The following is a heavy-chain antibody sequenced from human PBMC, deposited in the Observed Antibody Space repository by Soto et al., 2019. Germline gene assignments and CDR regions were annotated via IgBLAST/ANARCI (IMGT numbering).Heavy chain of an antibody. J-gene: IGHJ4*02. CDR3: ARSGTMVAIFLDSSGYWDYFDY. CDR2: IIPIFGTA. CDR1: GGTFISYA. V-gene: IGHV1-69*13. D-gene: IGHD3-22*01. Sequence: GASVKVSCKASGGTFISYAISWVRQAPGQGLEWMGGIIPIFGTANYAQKFQGRVTITADESTSTAYMELSSLRSEDTAVYYCARSGTMVAIFLDSSGYWDYFDYWGQGTLVTVSS.